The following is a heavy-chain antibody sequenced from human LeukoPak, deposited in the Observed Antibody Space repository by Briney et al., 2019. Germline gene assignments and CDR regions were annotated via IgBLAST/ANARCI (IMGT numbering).Heavy chain of an antibody. CDR2: IYPGDSET. J-gene: IGHJ6*02. Sequence: GDSLQISCEGSGYSFTSYWIGWVRQMPGKGLEWMGIIYPGDSETRYSPSFQGQVTISVDKSISTAYLQWSSLKASDTAMYYCARHSYCSSITCYYYYGMDVWGQGTTVTVSS. CDR1: GYSFTSYW. CDR3: ARHSYCSSITCYYYYGMDV. D-gene: IGHD2-2*01. V-gene: IGHV5-51*01.